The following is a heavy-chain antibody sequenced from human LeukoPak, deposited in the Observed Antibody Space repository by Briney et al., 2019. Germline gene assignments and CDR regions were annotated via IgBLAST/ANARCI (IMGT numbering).Heavy chain of an antibody. D-gene: IGHD6-6*01. Sequence: GGSLRLSCTASGFTFSSYAMHWVRQAPGKGLEWVAVISYDGSNKYYADSVKGRFTISRDNSKNTLYLQMNSLRAEDTAVYYCARDASVSRSGYFDYWGQGTLVTVSS. CDR3: ARDASVSRSGYFDY. J-gene: IGHJ4*02. CDR2: ISYDGSNK. V-gene: IGHV3-30-3*01. CDR1: GFTFSSYA.